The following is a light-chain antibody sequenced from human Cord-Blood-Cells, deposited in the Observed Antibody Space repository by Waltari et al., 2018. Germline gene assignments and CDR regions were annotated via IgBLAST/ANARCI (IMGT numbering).Light chain of an antibody. CDR1: SSDVGGYHY. J-gene: IGLJ2*01. V-gene: IGLV2-14*01. CDR3: SSYTSSSTL. Sequence: QSALTQPASVSGSPGQSITLSCTGTSSDVGGYHYVSWYQQHPGKAPNLMIYDVSNRPSGVSNRFSGSKSGNTASLTISGLQAEDEADYYCSSYTSSSTLFGGGTKLTVL. CDR2: DVS.